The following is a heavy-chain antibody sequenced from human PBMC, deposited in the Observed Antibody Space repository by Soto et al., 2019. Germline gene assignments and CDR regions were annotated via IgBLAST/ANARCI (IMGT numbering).Heavy chain of an antibody. CDR3: ARHFPYGDYVGYMDV. J-gene: IGHJ6*03. Sequence: SETLSLTCTVSGGSISSYYWSWIRQPPGKGLEWIGYIYYSGSTNYNPSLKSRVTISVDTSKNQFSLKLSSVTAADTAVYYCARHFPYGDYVGYMDVWGKGTTVTVSS. CDR1: GGSISSYY. CDR2: IYYSGST. V-gene: IGHV4-59*08. D-gene: IGHD4-17*01.